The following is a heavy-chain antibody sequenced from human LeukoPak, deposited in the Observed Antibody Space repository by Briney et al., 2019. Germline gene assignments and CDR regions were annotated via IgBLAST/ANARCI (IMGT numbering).Heavy chain of an antibody. J-gene: IGHJ4*02. CDR2: INQDESAK. CDR1: GFTFSRYW. CDR3: ARDLMGIAYRGASYY. D-gene: IGHD6-13*01. Sequence: GGSLRLSCAASGFTFSRYWMSWVRQAPGKGLEWVASINQDESAKFYVDSVRGRFTISRDNAKNSLFLQMNSLRAEDTAVYYCARDLMGIAYRGASYYWGQGTLVTVSS. V-gene: IGHV3-7*03.